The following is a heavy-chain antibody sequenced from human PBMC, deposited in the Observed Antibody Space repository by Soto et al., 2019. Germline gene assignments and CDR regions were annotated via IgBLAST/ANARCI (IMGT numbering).Heavy chain of an antibody. CDR2: IYYSGST. D-gene: IGHD2-15*01. CDR3: ARHERGYCSGGSCPQWFDP. V-gene: IGHV4-34*01. J-gene: IGHJ5*02. Sequence: SETLSLTCAVYGGSFSGYYWSWIRQPPGTGLEWIGRIYYSGSTYYNTSLKSRVTISVDRSKSQFSLKLSSVTAADTAVYYCARHERGYCSGGSCPQWFDPWGQGSLVTVSS. CDR1: GGSFSGYY.